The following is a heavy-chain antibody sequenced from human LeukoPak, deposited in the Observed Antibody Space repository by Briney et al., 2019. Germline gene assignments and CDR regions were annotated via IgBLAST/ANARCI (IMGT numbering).Heavy chain of an antibody. V-gene: IGHV4-39*01. D-gene: IGHD3-10*01. CDR1: GFTLSSYA. CDR2: IYYSGST. CDR3: ARHPNYLWFGELH. J-gene: IGHJ4*02. Sequence: GSLRLSCAASGFTLSSYAMSWIRQPPGKGLEWIGSIYYSGSTYYNPSLKSRVTISVDTSKNQFSLKLSSVTAADTAVYYCARHPNYLWFGELHWGQGTLVTVSS.